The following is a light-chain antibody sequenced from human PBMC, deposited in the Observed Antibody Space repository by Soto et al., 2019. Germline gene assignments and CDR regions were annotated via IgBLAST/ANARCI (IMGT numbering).Light chain of an antibody. CDR2: AAS. V-gene: IGKV3-20*01. CDR3: QQYDKSVLT. J-gene: IGKJ4*01. CDR1: QSVSSSY. Sequence: EIVLTQSPGTLSLSPGERATLSCRASQSVSSSYLAWYQQKAGQAPRLLIYAASRRATGIPDRFSGSGSGTDFTLTISRLEPEEFALYYCQQYDKSVLTFGGGTKVEIK.